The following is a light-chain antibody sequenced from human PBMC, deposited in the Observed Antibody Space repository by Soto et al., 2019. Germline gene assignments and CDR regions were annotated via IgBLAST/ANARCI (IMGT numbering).Light chain of an antibody. Sequence: EIVLTQSPVTLSLSPGETATLSCSATQSVTNSLVWYQEHPGQAPRVVIYEASKRAAGIPARFSAGGSGTDFTLTISNLEPEDSAVYYCQQRTRWPFTFGQGTKLEIQ. CDR2: EAS. J-gene: IGKJ2*01. CDR1: QSVTNS. V-gene: IGKV3-11*01. CDR3: QQRTRWPFT.